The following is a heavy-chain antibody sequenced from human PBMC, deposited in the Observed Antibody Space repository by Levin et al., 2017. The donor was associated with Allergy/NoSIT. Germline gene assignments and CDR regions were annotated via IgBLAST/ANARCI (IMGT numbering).Heavy chain of an antibody. CDR1: GFTFSSYG. D-gene: IGHD1-26*01. CDR2: ISSDGGNK. CDR3: AKAPYTTYDQIDY. Sequence: GGSLRLSCAASGFTFSSYGMHWVRQAPGKGLDWVAVISSDGGNKYYADSVKGRFTISRDSSKNTLYLQMNSLTTEDTAVYYCAKAPYTTYDQIDYWGQGTLVTVSS. V-gene: IGHV3-30*18. J-gene: IGHJ4*02.